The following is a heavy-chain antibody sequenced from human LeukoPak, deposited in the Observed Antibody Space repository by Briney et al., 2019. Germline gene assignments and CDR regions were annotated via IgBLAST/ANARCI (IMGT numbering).Heavy chain of an antibody. CDR2: IRYDGSNK. CDR3: AKEGHNDYSNFPI. J-gene: IGHJ3*02. CDR1: GFTFSSYG. V-gene: IGHV3-30*02. D-gene: IGHD4-11*01. Sequence: GGSLRLSCAASGFTFSSYGMHWVRQAPGKGLEWVAFIRYDGSNKYYADSVKGRFTISRDNSKNTLYLQMSSLRAEDTAVYYCAKEGHNDYSNFPIWGQGTMVTVSS.